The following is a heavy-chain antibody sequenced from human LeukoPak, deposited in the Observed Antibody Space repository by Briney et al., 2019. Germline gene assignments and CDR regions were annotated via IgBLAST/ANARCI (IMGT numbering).Heavy chain of an antibody. CDR3: ARADTVTSLGWYFDL. J-gene: IGHJ2*01. V-gene: IGHV4-30-2*01. CDR1: GGSISSGGYY. D-gene: IGHD4-17*01. Sequence: PSETLSLTCTVSGGSISSGGYYWSWIRQPPGKGLEWIGYIYHSGSTYYNPSLKSRVTISVDRSKNQFSLKLSSVTAADTAVYYCARADTVTSLGWYFDLWGRGTLVTVSS. CDR2: IYHSGST.